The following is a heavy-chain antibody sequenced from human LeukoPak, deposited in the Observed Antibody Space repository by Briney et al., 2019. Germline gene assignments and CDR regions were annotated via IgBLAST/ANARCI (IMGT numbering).Heavy chain of an antibody. CDR1: GGTSSSYA. V-gene: IGHV1-69*05. CDR2: IIPIFGTA. Sequence: SVKVSCKASGGTSSSYAISWVRQAPGQGLEWMGRIIPIFGTANYAQKFQGRVTITTDESTSTAYMELSSLRSEDTAVYYCARDFLATAMVEYWGQGTLVTVSS. D-gene: IGHD5-18*01. CDR3: ARDFLATAMVEY. J-gene: IGHJ4*02.